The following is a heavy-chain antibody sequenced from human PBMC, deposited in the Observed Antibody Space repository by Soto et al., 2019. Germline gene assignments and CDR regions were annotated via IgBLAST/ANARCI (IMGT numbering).Heavy chain of an antibody. J-gene: IGHJ5*02. CDR3: ARSGVYCSSTRCYGGFDP. V-gene: IGHV1-3*01. CDR2: INAGNGNT. D-gene: IGHD2-2*01. CDR1: GYTFTSYA. Sequence: GASVKVSCKASGYTFTSYAIHWVRQAPGQRLEWMGWINAGNGNTKYSQKFQGRVTITRDTSATTAYMELSSLRSEDTAVYYCARSGVYCSSTRCYGGFDPWGQGTLVTVSS.